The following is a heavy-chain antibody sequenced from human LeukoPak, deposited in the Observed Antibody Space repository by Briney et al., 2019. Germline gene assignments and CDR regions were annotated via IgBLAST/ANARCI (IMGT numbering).Heavy chain of an antibody. CDR2: MNPNSGNT. J-gene: IGHJ4*02. Sequence: ASVKVSCKASGYTFTSYDINWVRQAPGQGLEWMGWMNPNSGNTGYAQKFQGRVTMTRNTSISTAYVELSSLRSEDTAVYYCARGPISSIAARPPAKKYYFDYWGQGTLVTVSS. CDR1: GYTFTSYD. D-gene: IGHD6-6*01. CDR3: ARGPISSIAARPPAKKYYFDY. V-gene: IGHV1-8*01.